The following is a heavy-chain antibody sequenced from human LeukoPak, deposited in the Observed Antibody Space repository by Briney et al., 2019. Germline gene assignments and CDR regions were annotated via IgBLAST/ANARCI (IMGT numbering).Heavy chain of an antibody. Sequence: GESLKISCKGSGYSFTSYWIGWVRQMPGKGLEWMGIIYPDDFDTRYSPSFEGQVIISVDKSISTAYLQWSSLKASDTATYYCARHGHCTNGVCYSNYYYYMDVWGKGTTVTVSS. D-gene: IGHD2-8*01. CDR1: GYSFTSYW. CDR2: IYPDDFDT. V-gene: IGHV5-51*01. J-gene: IGHJ6*03. CDR3: ARHGHCTNGVCYSNYYYYMDV.